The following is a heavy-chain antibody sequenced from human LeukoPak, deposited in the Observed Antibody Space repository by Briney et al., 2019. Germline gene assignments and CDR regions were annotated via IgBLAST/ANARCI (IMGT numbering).Heavy chain of an antibody. Sequence: GGSLRLSCAASGFTFSRHWMTWVRQAPGKGLEWVANIKHDGSEKNYVDSVKGRFTISRDNAKNTLYLQMNSLRAEDTAVYYCARDAVDTANAVWGQGTTVTVSS. CDR3: ARDAVDTANAV. V-gene: IGHV3-7*01. D-gene: IGHD5-18*01. J-gene: IGHJ6*02. CDR2: IKHDGSEK. CDR1: GFTFSRHW.